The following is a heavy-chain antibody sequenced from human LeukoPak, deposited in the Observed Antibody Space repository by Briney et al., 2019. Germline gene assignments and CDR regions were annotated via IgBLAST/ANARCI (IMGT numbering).Heavy chain of an antibody. D-gene: IGHD2-8*01. CDR2: IYPGDSDT. V-gene: IGHV5-51*01. J-gene: IGHJ6*03. CDR3: ARHGHCTNGVCYSNYYYYMDV. Sequence: GGSLRLSCKGSGYSFTSYWIGWVRQMPGKGLEWIGIIYPGDSDTRYSPSFEGQVIISVDKSISTAYLQWSSLKASDTATYYCARHGHCTNGVCYSNYYYYMDVWGKGTTVTVSS. CDR1: GYSFTSYW.